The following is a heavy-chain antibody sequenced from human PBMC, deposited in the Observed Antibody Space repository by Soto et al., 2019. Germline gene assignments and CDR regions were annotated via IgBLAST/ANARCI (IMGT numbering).Heavy chain of an antibody. CDR2: ISWDGGST. CDR3: AKDDGSRDGYNPYYSYYAMDG. Sequence: PGWYLRLSCSASGFTFSDYAMHWVRQAPGKGLEWVSLISWDGGSTYYADSVKGRFTISRDNSKNSLYLQMNSLRAEDTALYYCAKDDGSRDGYNPYYSYYAMDGWGQGSPFTVAS. CDR1: GFTFSDYA. D-gene: IGHD5-12*01. J-gene: IGHJ6*02. V-gene: IGHV3-43D*04.